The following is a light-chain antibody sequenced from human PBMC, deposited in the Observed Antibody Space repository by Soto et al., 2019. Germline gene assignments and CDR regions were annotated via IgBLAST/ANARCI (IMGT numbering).Light chain of an antibody. Sequence: QSVLTQPPSASGTPGQTVTISCSGGSSNIGSNYVYWYQQLPGTAPRLLMYRADQRPSGVPDRFSGSKSGTSASLAISRLRSEDEADYYCAAWDDTLSGLVFGGGTKLTVL. CDR3: AAWDDTLSGLV. CDR1: SSNIGSNY. J-gene: IGLJ2*01. V-gene: IGLV1-47*01. CDR2: RAD.